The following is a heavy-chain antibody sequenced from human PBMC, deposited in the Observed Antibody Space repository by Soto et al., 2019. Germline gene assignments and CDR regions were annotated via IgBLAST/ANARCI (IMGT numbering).Heavy chain of an antibody. CDR3: ARGGIYYDILTGFDP. CDR1: GGSISSGGYY. V-gene: IGHV4-31*03. J-gene: IGHJ5*02. Sequence: QVQLQESGPGLVKPSQTLSLTCTVSGGSISSGGYYWSWIRQHSGKGLEWIGYIYYSGSTYYNPSHKSRITISVDASKNQFSLKLSSVTAADTAVYYGARGGIYYDILTGFDPWGQGPLVTVSS. CDR2: IYYSGST. D-gene: IGHD3-9*01.